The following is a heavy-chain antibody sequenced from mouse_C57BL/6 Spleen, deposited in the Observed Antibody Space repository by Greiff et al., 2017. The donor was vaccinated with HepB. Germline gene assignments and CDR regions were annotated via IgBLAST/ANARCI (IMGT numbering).Heavy chain of an antibody. Sequence: EVNVVESGEGLVKPGGSLKLSCAASGFTFSSYAMSWVRQTPEKRLEWVAYISSGGDYIYYADTVKGRFTISRDNARNTLYLQMSSLKSEDTAMYYCTRDVEVGRGFAYWGQGTLVTVSA. V-gene: IGHV5-9-1*02. J-gene: IGHJ3*01. D-gene: IGHD4-1*01. CDR2: ISSGGDYI. CDR3: TRDVEVGRGFAY. CDR1: GFTFSSYA.